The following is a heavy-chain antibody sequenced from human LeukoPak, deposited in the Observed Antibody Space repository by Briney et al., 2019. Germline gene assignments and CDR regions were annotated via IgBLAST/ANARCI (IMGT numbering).Heavy chain of an antibody. CDR1: GYSISSGYY. Sequence: SETLSLTCAVSGYSISSGYYWGWIRQPPGKGLEWIGSIYHSGSTYYNPSLKSRVTISVDTSKNQFSLKLSSVTAADMAVYYCARRVVPAASWFDPWGQGTLVTVSS. CDR2: IYHSGST. J-gene: IGHJ5*02. V-gene: IGHV4-38-2*01. CDR3: ARRVVPAASWFDP. D-gene: IGHD2-2*01.